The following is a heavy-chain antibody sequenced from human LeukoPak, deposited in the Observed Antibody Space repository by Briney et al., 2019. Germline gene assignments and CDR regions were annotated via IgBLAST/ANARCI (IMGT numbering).Heavy chain of an antibody. CDR2: ISYDGRNK. D-gene: IGHD2-2*01. V-gene: IGHV3-30*18. J-gene: IGHJ4*02. CDR3: AKGPLRGTAAAIDY. Sequence: GGSLRLSCAASGFTFSTYWMSWVRQAPGKGLEWVAVISYDGRNKHYPDSVKGRFTISRDISTDTLWLQMDSLRTEDTAVYYCAKGPLRGTAAAIDYWGQGTLVTVSS. CDR1: GFTFSTYW.